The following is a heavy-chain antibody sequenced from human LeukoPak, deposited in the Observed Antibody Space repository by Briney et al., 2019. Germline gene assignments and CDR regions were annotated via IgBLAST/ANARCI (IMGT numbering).Heavy chain of an antibody. J-gene: IGHJ4*02. CDR3: ARGGGYSYGSVDY. Sequence: GGSLRLSCAASGFTFNNYWMHWVRQAPGKGLVWVSRINSDRSSTSYADSVEGRFTISRDNAKNTLYLQMNSLRAEDTAVYYCARGGGYSYGSVDYWGQGTLVTVSS. CDR2: INSDRSST. V-gene: IGHV3-74*01. D-gene: IGHD5-18*01. CDR1: GFTFNNYW.